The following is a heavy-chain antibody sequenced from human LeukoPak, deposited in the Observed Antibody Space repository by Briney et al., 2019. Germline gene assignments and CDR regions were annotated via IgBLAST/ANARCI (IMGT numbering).Heavy chain of an antibody. V-gene: IGHV3-23*01. CDR2: ISIGGNT. CDR1: GFTLTNYD. J-gene: IGHJ4*02. D-gene: IGHD3-16*01. Sequence: PGGSLRLSCAASGFTLTNYDIMWVRQAPGKALEWVSTISIGGNTYHADSVKGRFTLHRDNSKNTVYLQMNSLGAEDTAIYYCARNGGGLDYWGQGTLVTVSS. CDR3: ARNGGGLDY.